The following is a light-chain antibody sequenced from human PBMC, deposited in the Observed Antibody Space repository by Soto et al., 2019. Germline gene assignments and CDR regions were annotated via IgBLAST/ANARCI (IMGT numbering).Light chain of an antibody. CDR1: QGISSY. J-gene: IGKJ1*01. CDR3: QQYYSYPHT. Sequence: AIRMTQSPSSFSASTGDRVTITCRASQGISSYVAWYQQKPGKTPKLLIYAASTLQSGVPSRFSGSGSGTDFTLTISCLQSEDFATYYWQQYYSYPHTFGQGTKVEIK. CDR2: AAS. V-gene: IGKV1-8*01.